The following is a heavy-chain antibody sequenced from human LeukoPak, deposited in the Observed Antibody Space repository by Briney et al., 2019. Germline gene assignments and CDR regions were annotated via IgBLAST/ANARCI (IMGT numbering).Heavy chain of an antibody. CDR1: GVYLSSYY. J-gene: IGHJ4*02. CDR2: IYYSGSS. Sequence: PSETLSLTCTVSGVYLSSYYWSWIRPPPGKGLVWIGYIYYSGSSTYNPSLKSRVIISVDTSKNQFSLKLSSVTAADTAVYYCARDRPYSSSFDYWGQGTLVTVSS. V-gene: IGHV4-59*12. CDR3: ARDRPYSSSFDY. D-gene: IGHD6-6*01.